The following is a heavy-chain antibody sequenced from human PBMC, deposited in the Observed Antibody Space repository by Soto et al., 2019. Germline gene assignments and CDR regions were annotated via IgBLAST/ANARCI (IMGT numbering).Heavy chain of an antibody. CDR1: GGTFSSYA. Sequence: ASVKVSCKASGGTFSSYAISWVRQAPGQGLEWMGGIIPIFGTANYAQKFQGRVTITADESTSTAYMELSSLRSEDTAVYYCARGHGYGSGGSGYGKNWFDPWGQGSLVTSPQ. CDR2: IIPIFGTA. J-gene: IGHJ5*02. V-gene: IGHV1-69*13. D-gene: IGHD2-15*01. CDR3: ARGHGYGSGGSGYGKNWFDP.